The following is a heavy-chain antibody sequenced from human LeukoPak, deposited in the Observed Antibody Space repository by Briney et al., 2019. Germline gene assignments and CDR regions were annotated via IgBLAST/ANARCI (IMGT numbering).Heavy chain of an antibody. CDR2: MNPNSGNT. V-gene: IGHV1-8*01. J-gene: IGHJ4*02. CDR3: AREAGPRYYDY. D-gene: IGHD6-19*01. CDR1: GYTFTSYD. Sequence: GASVKVSCKASGYTFTSYDINWVRQATGQGLEWMGWMNPNSGNTGYAQKFQGRVTITADKSTSTAYMELSSLRSEDTAVYYCAREAGPRYYDYWGQGTLVTVSS.